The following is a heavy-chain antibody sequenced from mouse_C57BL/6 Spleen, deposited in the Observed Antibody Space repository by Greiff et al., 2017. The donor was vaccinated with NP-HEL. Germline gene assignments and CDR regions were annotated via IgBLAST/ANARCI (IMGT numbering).Heavy chain of an antibody. D-gene: IGHD1-1*01. Sequence: EVQLQESGPELVKPGASVKISCKASGYSFTGYYMNWVKQSPEKSLEWIGEINPSTGGTTYNQKFKAKATLTVDKSSSTAYMQLKSLTSEDSAVYYCAVITTYWGQGTTLTVSS. V-gene: IGHV1-42*01. CDR3: AVITTY. CDR1: GYSFTGYY. J-gene: IGHJ2*01. CDR2: INPSTGGT.